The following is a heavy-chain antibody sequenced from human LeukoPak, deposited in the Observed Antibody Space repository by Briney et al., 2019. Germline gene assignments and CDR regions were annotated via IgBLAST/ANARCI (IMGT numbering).Heavy chain of an antibody. CDR3: AKELNDFWSGYLKYNDAFDI. CDR2: ISGSGGNT. J-gene: IGHJ3*02. CDR1: GFTFSSYA. Sequence: GGSLRLSCAASGFTFSSYAMSWVRQAPGKGLEWVSAISGSGGNTYYADSVKGRFTISRDNSKNTLYLQMNSLRAGDTAVYYCAKELNDFWSGYLKYNDAFDIWGQGTMVTVSS. D-gene: IGHD3-3*01. V-gene: IGHV3-23*01.